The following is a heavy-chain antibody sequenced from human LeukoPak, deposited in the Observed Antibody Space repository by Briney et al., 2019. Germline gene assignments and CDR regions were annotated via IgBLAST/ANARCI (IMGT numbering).Heavy chain of an antibody. CDR2: ISGSGGST. Sequence: GGSLRLSCAASGFTFSSYAMSWVRQAPGKGLEWVSAISGSGGSTYYADSVKGRFTISRDNSKNTLYLQMNSLRAEDTAVYYCAELGLVAGTCDYWGQGTLVTVSS. CDR3: AELGLVAGTCDY. V-gene: IGHV3-23*01. J-gene: IGHJ4*02. CDR1: GFTFSSYA. D-gene: IGHD6-19*01.